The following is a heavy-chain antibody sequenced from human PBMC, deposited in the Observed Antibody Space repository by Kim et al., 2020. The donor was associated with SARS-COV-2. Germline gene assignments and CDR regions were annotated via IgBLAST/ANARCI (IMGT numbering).Heavy chain of an antibody. CDR3: ARDQMGASYYYYYGMDV. V-gene: IGHV3-66*02. CDR1: GFTVSSNY. D-gene: IGHD1-26*01. J-gene: IGHJ6*02. CDR2: IYSGGST. Sequence: GGSLRLSCAASGFTVSSNYMSWVRQAPGKGLEWVSVIYSGGSTYYADSVKGRFTISRDNSKNTLYLQMNSLRAEDTAVYYCARDQMGASYYYYYGMDVWGQGTTVTVSS.